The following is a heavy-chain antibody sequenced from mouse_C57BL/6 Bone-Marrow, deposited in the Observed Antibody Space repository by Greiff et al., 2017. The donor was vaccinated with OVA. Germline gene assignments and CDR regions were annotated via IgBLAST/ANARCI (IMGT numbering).Heavy chain of an antibody. D-gene: IGHD1-1*01. CDR2: IDPSDSYT. J-gene: IGHJ1*03. V-gene: IGHV1-50*01. CDR3: ARRGVITTVVSTRYFDV. CDR1: GYTFTSYW. Sequence: QVQLQQPGAELVKPGASVKLSCKASGYTFTSYWMQWVKQRPGQGLEWIGEIDPSDSYTNYNQKFKGKATLTVDTSSSTAYMQLSSLTSEDSAVYYCARRGVITTVVSTRYFDVWGTGTTVTVSS.